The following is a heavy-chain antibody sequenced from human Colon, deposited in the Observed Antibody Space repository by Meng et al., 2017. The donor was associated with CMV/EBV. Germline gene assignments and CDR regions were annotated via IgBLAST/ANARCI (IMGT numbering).Heavy chain of an antibody. D-gene: IGHD3-10*01. J-gene: IGHJ2*01. CDR3: AKDGGPLVDFDL. Sequence: QVQLVESGGGVVQPGGSLRLSCAASGFTFSSYDMRWVRQAPGKGLEWVAFVRYDGSNKYYAESVKGRFTISRDNSKNTLYLQMNSLRAEDTAVYYCAKDGGPLVDFDLWGRGTLVTVSS. CDR2: VRYDGSNK. CDR1: GFTFSSYD. V-gene: IGHV3-30*02.